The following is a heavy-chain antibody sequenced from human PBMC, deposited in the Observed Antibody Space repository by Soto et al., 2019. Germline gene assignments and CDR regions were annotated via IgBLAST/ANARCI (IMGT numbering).Heavy chain of an antibody. Sequence: SGGSLRLSCAASGFTFSSYAMSWVRQAPGKGLEWVSAISGSGGSTYYADSVKGRFTISRDNSKNTLYLQMSSLRAEDTAVYYCAKGRRFLEWCSFDYWGQGTLVTVSS. CDR3: AKGRRFLEWCSFDY. D-gene: IGHD3-3*01. CDR1: GFTFSSYA. V-gene: IGHV3-23*01. J-gene: IGHJ4*02. CDR2: ISGSGGST.